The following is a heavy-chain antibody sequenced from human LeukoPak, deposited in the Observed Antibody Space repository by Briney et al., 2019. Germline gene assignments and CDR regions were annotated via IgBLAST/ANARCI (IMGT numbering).Heavy chain of an antibody. D-gene: IGHD3-3*01. CDR2: ISGSGGST. Sequence: GGSLRLSCAASGFTFSSYAMSWVRQAPGKGLEWVSAISGSGGSTYYADSVKGRFTISRDNSKNTLYLQMNSLRAEDTAVYYCARNTVLRFLEWLFDYWGQGTLVTVSS. CDR3: ARNTVLRFLEWLFDY. J-gene: IGHJ4*02. V-gene: IGHV3-23*01. CDR1: GFTFSSYA.